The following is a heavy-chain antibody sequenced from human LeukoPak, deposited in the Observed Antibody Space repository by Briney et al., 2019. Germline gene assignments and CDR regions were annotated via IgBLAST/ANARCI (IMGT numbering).Heavy chain of an antibody. Sequence: SETLSLTCTVSGGSISSYYWSWIRQPPGKGLEWIGYIYYSGSTNYNPSLKSRVTISVDTSKNQFSLKLSSVTAADTAVYYCARGDYDILTGRSIYGMDVWGQGTTVTVSS. CDR3: ARGDYDILTGRSIYGMDV. V-gene: IGHV4-59*01. J-gene: IGHJ6*02. CDR2: IYYSGST. CDR1: GGSISSYY. D-gene: IGHD3-9*01.